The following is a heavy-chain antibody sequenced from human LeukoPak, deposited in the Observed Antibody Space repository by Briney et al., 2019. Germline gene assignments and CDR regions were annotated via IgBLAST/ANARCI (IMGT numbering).Heavy chain of an antibody. V-gene: IGHV1-18*01. D-gene: IGHD6-13*01. Sequence: ASVKVSCKASGYTFTSYGISWVRQAPGQGFEWMGWISAYNGNTNYAQKLQGRVTMTRDMSTSTVYMELSSLRSEDTAVYYCARGPYSSSWYGLDDAFDIWGQGTMVTVSS. CDR3: ARGPYSSSWYGLDDAFDI. CDR2: ISAYNGNT. CDR1: GYTFTSYG. J-gene: IGHJ3*02.